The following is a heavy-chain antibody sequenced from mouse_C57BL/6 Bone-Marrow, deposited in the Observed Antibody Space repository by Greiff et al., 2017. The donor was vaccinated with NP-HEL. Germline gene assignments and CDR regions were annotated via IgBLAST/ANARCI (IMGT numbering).Heavy chain of an antibody. CDR1: GFTFSSYT. CDR3: ARHGRLLYYFDY. CDR2: ISGGGGNT. V-gene: IGHV5-9*01. Sequence: VKVVESGGGLVKPGGSLKLSCAASGFTFSSYTMSWVRQTPEKRLEWVATISGGGGNTYYPDSVKGRFTISRDNAKNTLYLQMSSLRSEDTALYYCARHGRLLYYFDYWGQGTTLTVSS. D-gene: IGHD1-1*01. J-gene: IGHJ2*01.